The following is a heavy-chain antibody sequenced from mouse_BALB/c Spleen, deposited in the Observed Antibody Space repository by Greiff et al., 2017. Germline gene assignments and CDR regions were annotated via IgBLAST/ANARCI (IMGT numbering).Heavy chain of an antibody. CDR2: IVPYNGGT. Sequence: VQLQQSGPELVKPGASVKVSCKATGYAFTSYNMDWVKQSHGKSLEWIGYIVPYNGGTSYNQKFKGKATLTVDKSSSTAYMHLNSLTSEDSAVYYCAKRGEFLYAMDYWGQGTSVTVSS. V-gene: IGHV1S135*01. J-gene: IGHJ4*01. CDR1: GYAFTSYN. CDR3: AKRGEFLYAMDY.